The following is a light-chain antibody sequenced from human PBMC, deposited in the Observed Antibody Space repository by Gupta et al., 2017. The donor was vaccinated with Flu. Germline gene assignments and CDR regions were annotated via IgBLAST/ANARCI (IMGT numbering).Light chain of an antibody. J-gene: IGKJ2*01. CDR1: QSVSSY. Sequence: GESATLSCRASQSVSSYLAWYQQKPGQAPRLLIYDASNRATGIPARFSGSGSGTDFTLTISSLEPEDFAVYYCQQRSNWPGTFGQGTKLEIK. V-gene: IGKV3-11*01. CDR3: QQRSNWPGT. CDR2: DAS.